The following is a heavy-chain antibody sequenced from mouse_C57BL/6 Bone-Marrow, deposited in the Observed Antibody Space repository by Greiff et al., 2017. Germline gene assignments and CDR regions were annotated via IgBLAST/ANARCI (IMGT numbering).Heavy chain of an antibody. CDR1: GYTFTSYW. CDR2: IDPSDSYT. V-gene: IGHV1-59*01. Sequence: VQLQQPGAELVRPGTSVKLPCKASGYTFTSYWMHWVKQRPGQGLEWIGVIDPSDSYTNYNQKFKGKATLTVDTSSSTAYMQLSSLTSEDSAVYYCARDYDYDDWYFDVWGTGTTVTVSS. CDR3: ARDYDYDDWYFDV. D-gene: IGHD2-4*01. J-gene: IGHJ1*03.